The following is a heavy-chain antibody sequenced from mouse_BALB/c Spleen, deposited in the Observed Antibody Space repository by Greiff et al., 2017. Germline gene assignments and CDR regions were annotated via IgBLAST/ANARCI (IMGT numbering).Heavy chain of an antibody. CDR2: ILPGSGST. J-gene: IGHJ3*01. CDR1: GYTFSSYW. CDR3: ARYYYGYGFAY. V-gene: IGHV1-9*01. Sequence: QVQLQQSGAELMKPGASVKISCKATGYTFSSYWIEWVKQRPGHGLQWIGEILPGSGSTNYNEKFKGKATFTADTSSNTAYMQLSSLTSEDSAVYYCARYYYGYGFAYWGQGTLVTVSA. D-gene: IGHD1-2*01.